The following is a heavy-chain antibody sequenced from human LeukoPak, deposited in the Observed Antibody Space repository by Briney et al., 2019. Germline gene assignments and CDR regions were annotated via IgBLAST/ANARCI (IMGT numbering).Heavy chain of an antibody. D-gene: IGHD2-15*01. CDR1: GGTFSSYA. J-gene: IGHJ6*04. CDR2: IIPIFGTA. CDR3: ARGGDIVVVVAATPYYYGMDV. V-gene: IGHV1-69*01. Sequence: SVKVSCKASGGTFSSYAISWVRQAPGQGLEWMGGIIPIFGTANYAQKFQGRVTITADESTSTAYMELSSLRSEDTAVYYCARGGDIVVVVAATPYYYGMDVRGKGTTVTVSS.